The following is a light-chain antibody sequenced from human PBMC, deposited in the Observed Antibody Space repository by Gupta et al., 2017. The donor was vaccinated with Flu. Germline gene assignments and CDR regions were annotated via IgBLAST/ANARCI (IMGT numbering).Light chain of an antibody. Sequence: ETATLSCRASQSVGSNYLAWYQQKPGQAPRLLIYGASSRATGIPDRFSGSGSGTDFTLTISRLEPEDFAVYYCQQYGSLPRTFGQGTKVEIK. V-gene: IGKV3-20*01. CDR1: QSVGSNY. CDR3: QQYGSLPRT. CDR2: GAS. J-gene: IGKJ1*01.